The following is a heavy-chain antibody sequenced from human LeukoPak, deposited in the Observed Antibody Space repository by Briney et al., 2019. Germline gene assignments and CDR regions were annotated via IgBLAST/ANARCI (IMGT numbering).Heavy chain of an antibody. Sequence: GRSLRLSCAASGFTFDDYAMHWVRHAPGKGLEWVSGISWNSGSIGYADSVKGRFTISRDNAKNSLYLQMNSLRAEDTALYYCAKGDVVVVAAYFDYWGQGTLVTVSS. D-gene: IGHD2-15*01. CDR1: GFTFDDYA. V-gene: IGHV3-9*01. CDR3: AKGDVVVVAAYFDY. J-gene: IGHJ4*02. CDR2: ISWNSGSI.